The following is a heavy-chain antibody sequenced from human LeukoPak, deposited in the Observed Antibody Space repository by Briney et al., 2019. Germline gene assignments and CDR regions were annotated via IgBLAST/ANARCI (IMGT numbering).Heavy chain of an antibody. J-gene: IGHJ4*02. CDR2: INHSGST. V-gene: IGHV4-34*01. CDR3: AGHLRWFDY. CDR1: GGSVSGYY. D-gene: IGHD4-23*01. Sequence: SETLSLTCAVYGGSVSGYYWSWIRQPPGTGLEWIGEINHSGSTNYNPSLKSRVTISVDTSKNQFSLKLSSVTAADTAVYYCAGHLRWFDYWGQGTLVTVSS.